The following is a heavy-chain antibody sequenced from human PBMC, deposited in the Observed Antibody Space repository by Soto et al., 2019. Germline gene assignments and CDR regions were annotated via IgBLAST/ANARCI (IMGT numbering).Heavy chain of an antibody. CDR2: IYYSGST. J-gene: IGHJ3*02. Sequence: PSETLSLTCTASGGSISSYYWSWIRQPPGKGLEWIGYIYYSGSTNYNPSLKSRVTISVDTSKNQFSLKLSSVTAADTAVYYCARLYGLDAFDSWAQGTMVTFSS. V-gene: IGHV4-59*08. D-gene: IGHD3-16*02. CDR1: GGSISSYY. CDR3: ARLYGLDAFDS.